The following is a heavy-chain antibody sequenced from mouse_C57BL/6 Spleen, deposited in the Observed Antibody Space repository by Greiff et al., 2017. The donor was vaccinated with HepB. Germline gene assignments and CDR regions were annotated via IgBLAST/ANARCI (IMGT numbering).Heavy chain of an antibody. CDR3: ARQGIYYGNYGYFDV. Sequence: LEESGAELVKPGASVKISCKASGYAFSSYWMNWVKQRPGKGLEWIGQIYPGDGDTNYNGKFKGKATLTADKSSSTAYMQLSSLTSEDSAVYFCARQGIYYGNYGYFDVWGTGTTVTVSS. J-gene: IGHJ1*03. CDR1: GYAFSSYW. D-gene: IGHD2-1*01. V-gene: IGHV1-80*01. CDR2: IYPGDGDT.